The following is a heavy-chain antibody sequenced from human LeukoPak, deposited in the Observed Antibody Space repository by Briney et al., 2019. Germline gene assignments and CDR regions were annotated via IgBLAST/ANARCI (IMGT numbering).Heavy chain of an antibody. J-gene: IGHJ6*04. V-gene: IGHV1-2*04. CDR2: INPNSGGT. CDR1: GYTFTGHY. Sequence: ASVKVSCKASGYTFTGHYMHWVRQAPGQGLEWMGWINPNSGGTNYAQKFQGWVTMTRDTSISTAYMELSRLRSDDTAVYYCARSLGYCSSTSCSAARGMDVWGKGTTVTVSS. D-gene: IGHD2-2*01. CDR3: ARSLGYCSSTSCSAARGMDV.